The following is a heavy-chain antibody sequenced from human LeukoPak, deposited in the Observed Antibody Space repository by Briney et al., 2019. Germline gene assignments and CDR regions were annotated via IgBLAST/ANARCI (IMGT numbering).Heavy chain of an antibody. CDR1: GGSFSGYY. Sequence: PSETLSLTCAVYGGSFSGYYWSWIRHPPGKGLEWIGEINHSGSTNYNPSLKSRVTISVDTSKNQFSLKLSSVTAADTAVYYCARGLVGYGGNPPWGQGTLVTVSS. J-gene: IGHJ5*02. V-gene: IGHV4-34*01. D-gene: IGHD4-17*01. CDR2: INHSGST. CDR3: ARGLVGYGGNPP.